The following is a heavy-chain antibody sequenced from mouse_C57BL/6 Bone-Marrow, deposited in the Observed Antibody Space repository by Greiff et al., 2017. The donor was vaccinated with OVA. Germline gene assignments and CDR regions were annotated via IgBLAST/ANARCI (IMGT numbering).Heavy chain of an antibody. J-gene: IGHJ1*03. CDR2: IYPGDGDT. CDR1: GYAFSSYW. V-gene: IGHV1-80*01. D-gene: IGHD1-1*01. Sequence: QVQLQQSGAELVKPGASVKISCKASGYAFSSYWMNWVKQRPGKGLEWIGQIYPGDGDTNYNGQFKGKATLTADKSSSTAYMQLSSLTSEDSAVYFCARGYGSSSYWYFDVWGTGTTVTVSS. CDR3: ARGYGSSSYWYFDV.